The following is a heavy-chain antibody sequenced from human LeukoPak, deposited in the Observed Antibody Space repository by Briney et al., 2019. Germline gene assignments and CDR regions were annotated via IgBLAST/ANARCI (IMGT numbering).Heavy chain of an antibody. CDR1: GGSISSYY. Sequence: SETLSLTCTVSGGSISSYYWSWIRQPAGKGLEWIGHIYTSGSTNYNPSLKSRITMSVDTSKNQISLKLSSVTAADTAVYYCARDGPRLEDAFDIWGQGTMVSVSS. CDR3: ARDGPRLEDAFDI. V-gene: IGHV4-4*07. J-gene: IGHJ3*02. D-gene: IGHD3/OR15-3a*01. CDR2: IYTSGST.